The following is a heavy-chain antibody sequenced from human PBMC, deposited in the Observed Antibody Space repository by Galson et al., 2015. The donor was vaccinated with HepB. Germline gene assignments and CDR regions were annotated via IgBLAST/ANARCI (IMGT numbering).Heavy chain of an antibody. Sequence: SLRLSCAASGFTFSSYWMHWVRQAPGKGLVWVSRINSDGSSTSYADSVKGRFTISRDNAKNTLYLQMNSLRAEDTAVYYCARGGFSSQLVLKRYYYYYGMDVWGQGTTVTVSS. CDR2: INSDGSST. D-gene: IGHD6-6*01. J-gene: IGHJ6*02. V-gene: IGHV3-74*01. CDR1: GFTFSSYW. CDR3: ARGGFSSQLVLKRYYYYYGMDV.